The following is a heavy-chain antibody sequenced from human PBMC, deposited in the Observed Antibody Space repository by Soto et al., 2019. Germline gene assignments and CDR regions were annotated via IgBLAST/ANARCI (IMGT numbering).Heavy chain of an antibody. D-gene: IGHD3-10*01. CDR1: GGSISSYY. Sequence: ETLSLTCTVSGGSISSYYWSWIRQPPGQGLEWIGYIYYSGSTNYNPSLKSRVTISVDTSKNQFSLKLSSVTAADTAVYYCARAALWFGELFPLNFDYWGQGTLVTVSS. J-gene: IGHJ4*02. CDR3: ARAALWFGELFPLNFDY. V-gene: IGHV4-59*01. CDR2: IYYSGST.